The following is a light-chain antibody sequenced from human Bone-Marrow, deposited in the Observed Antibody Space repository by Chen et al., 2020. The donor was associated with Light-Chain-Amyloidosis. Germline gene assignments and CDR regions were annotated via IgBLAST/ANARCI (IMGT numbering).Light chain of an antibody. CDR1: NIGSTS. V-gene: IGLV3-21*02. CDR2: GDS. Sequence: YVLTQPSSVSVAPGQTATIACGGNNIGSTSVHWYQQTPGQAPILVVYGDSDRPSGIPERLAGSNSGNTGTLTSSRVEAGDEADYYCQVWDRGSDRPVFGGGTKLTVL. J-gene: IGLJ3*02. CDR3: QVWDRGSDRPV.